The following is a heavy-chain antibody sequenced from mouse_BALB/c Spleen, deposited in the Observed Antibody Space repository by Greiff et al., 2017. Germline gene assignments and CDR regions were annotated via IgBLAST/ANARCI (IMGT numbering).Heavy chain of an antibody. CDR1: GFNIKDTY. CDR2: IDPANGNT. D-gene: IGHD2-4*01. V-gene: IGHV14-3*02. Sequence: EVQLKESGAELVKPGASVKLSCTASGFNIKDTYMHWVKQRPEQGLEWIGRIDPANGNTKYDPKFQGKATITADTSSNTAYLQLSSLTSEDTAVYYCARITHDYAYAMDYWGQGTSVTVSS. CDR3: ARITHDYAYAMDY. J-gene: IGHJ4*01.